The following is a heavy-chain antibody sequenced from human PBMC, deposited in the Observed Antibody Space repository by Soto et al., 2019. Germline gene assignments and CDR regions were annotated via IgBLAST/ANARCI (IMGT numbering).Heavy chain of an antibody. J-gene: IGHJ6*02. CDR2: ISGSGGST. CDR3: AKDREEQQLVVGYYYYYGMDV. Sequence: GGSLRLSCAASGFTFSSYAMSWVRQAPGKGLEWVSAISGSGGSTYYADSVKGRFTISRDNSKNTLYLQMNSLRAEDTAVYYCAKDREEQQLVVGYYYYYGMDVWGQGTTVTVSS. V-gene: IGHV3-23*01. D-gene: IGHD6-13*01. CDR1: GFTFSSYA.